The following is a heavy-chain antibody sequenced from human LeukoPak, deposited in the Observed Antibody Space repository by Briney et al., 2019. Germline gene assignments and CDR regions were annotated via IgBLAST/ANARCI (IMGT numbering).Heavy chain of an antibody. CDR1: GFTFSSYA. D-gene: IGHD6-25*01. J-gene: IGHJ6*02. CDR3: AKDQGLRSYGMDV. V-gene: IGHV3-23*01. CDR2: ISGSGSST. Sequence: PGGSLRLSCAASGFTFSSYAMSWVRQAPGKGQEWVSAISGSGSSTYYADSVKGRFTISRDNSKNTLYLQMNSLRAEDTAVYYCAKDQGLRSYGMDVWGQGTTVTVSS.